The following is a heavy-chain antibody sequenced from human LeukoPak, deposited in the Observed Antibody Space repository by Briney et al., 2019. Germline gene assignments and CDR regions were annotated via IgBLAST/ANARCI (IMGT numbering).Heavy chain of an antibody. V-gene: IGHV4-4*07. CDR2: IHTSGST. Sequence: SETLSLTCIVSGGSISSYYWSWIRQPAGKGLEWIGQIHTSGSTNYNPSLKSRVAMSVDTSKNQFSLELSSVTAADTAVYYCAGRAQNTGWSFDYWGQGALVTVSS. CDR1: GGSISSYY. CDR3: AGRAQNTGWSFDY. J-gene: IGHJ4*02. D-gene: IGHD6-19*01.